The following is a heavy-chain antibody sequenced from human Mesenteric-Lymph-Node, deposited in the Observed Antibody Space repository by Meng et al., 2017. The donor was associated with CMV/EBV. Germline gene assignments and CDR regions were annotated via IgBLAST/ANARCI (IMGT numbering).Heavy chain of an antibody. V-gene: IGHV4-39*01. J-gene: IGHJ5*02. CDR2: IYYSGST. CDR3: ARPHYYGSGSSPWFDP. D-gene: IGHD3-10*01. Sequence: QLQLQESGPGLVKPSETLSRTCTVSGGSLSSNRYYWGWIRQPPGKGLEWIGSIYYSGSTYYNPSLKSRVTISVDTSKNQFSLKLSSVTAADTAVYYCARPHYYGSGSSPWFDPWGQGTLVTVSS. CDR1: GGSLSSNRYY.